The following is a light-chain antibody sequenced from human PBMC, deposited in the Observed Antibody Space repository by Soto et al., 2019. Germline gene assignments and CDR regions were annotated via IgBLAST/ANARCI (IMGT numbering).Light chain of an antibody. CDR3: MQALQAPLT. CDR2: LGS. V-gene: IGKV2-28*01. Sequence: DIVVTQSPLSLPVIPGEPASISYRTSQSLLHSNGYNYLDWYLQKPGQSPQLLIYLGSNRASGVSDRFSGSGSGTDFTLRISRVEAEDVGLYYCMQALQAPLTFGQGTKVEI. J-gene: IGKJ1*01. CDR1: QSLLHSNGYNY.